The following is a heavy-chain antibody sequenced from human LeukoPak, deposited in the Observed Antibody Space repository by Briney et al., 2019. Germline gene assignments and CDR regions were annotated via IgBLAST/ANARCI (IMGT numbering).Heavy chain of an antibody. CDR1: GFTFSSYS. V-gene: IGHV3-21*01. D-gene: IGHD3-9*01. CDR3: AREGDWLNFDY. J-gene: IGHJ4*02. Sequence: GGSLRLSCAASGFTFSSYSMNWVRQAPGKGLEWVSSISSSSSYIYYADSVEGRFTISRDNAKNSLYLQMNSLRAEDTAVYYCAREGDWLNFDYWGQGTLVTVSS. CDR2: ISSSSSYI.